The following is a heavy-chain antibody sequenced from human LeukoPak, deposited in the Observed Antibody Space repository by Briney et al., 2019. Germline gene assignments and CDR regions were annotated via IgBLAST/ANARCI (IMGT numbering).Heavy chain of an antibody. CDR1: EFTFSSYG. D-gene: IGHD5-12*01. J-gene: IGHJ6*02. Sequence: GGSLRLSCAASEFTFSSYGMHWVRQAPGKGLEWVAVISYDGSNKYYADSVKGRFTISRDKSKNTLYLQMNSLRAEDTAVYYCAKDQGVRGYSGYDYYYYYYSMDVWGQGTTVTVSS. CDR2: ISYDGSNK. V-gene: IGHV3-30*18. CDR3: AKDQGVRGYSGYDYYYYYYSMDV.